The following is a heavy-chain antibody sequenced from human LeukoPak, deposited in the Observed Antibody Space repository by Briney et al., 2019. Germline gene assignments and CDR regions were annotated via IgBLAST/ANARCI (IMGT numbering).Heavy chain of an antibody. D-gene: IGHD4-17*01. CDR1: GFTFSTYW. J-gene: IGHJ4*02. CDR3: ARDDYGDYFFPY. Sequence: GGSLRLSCAASGFTFSTYWMHWVRQAPGKGLVWVSRINSDESNTNYADAVEGRFTISRDNTKNTLYLQMTSLRAEDTAVYYCARDDYGDYFFPYWGQGTLVTVSS. CDR2: INSDESNT. V-gene: IGHV3-74*01.